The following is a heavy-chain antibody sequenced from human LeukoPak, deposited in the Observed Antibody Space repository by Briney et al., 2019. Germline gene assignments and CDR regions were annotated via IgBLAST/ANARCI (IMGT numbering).Heavy chain of an antibody. Sequence: GSLRLSCAASGFTFSSYSMNWVRQAPGKGLEWVSSISSSSSYIYYADSVKGRFTISRDNAKNSLYLQMNSLRAEDTAVYYCARDSTYCGGDCYPRGLFDYWGQGTLVTVSS. CDR3: ARDSTYCGGDCYPRGLFDY. J-gene: IGHJ4*02. CDR1: GFTFSSYS. D-gene: IGHD2-21*01. V-gene: IGHV3-21*01. CDR2: ISSSSSYI.